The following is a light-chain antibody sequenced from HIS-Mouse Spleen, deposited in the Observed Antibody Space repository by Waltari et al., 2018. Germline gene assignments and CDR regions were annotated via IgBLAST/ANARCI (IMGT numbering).Light chain of an antibody. J-gene: IGLJ2*01. CDR2: ADS. CDR3: YSTDSSGNHRV. V-gene: IGLV3-10*01. CDR1: ALPKKY. Sequence: SYELTQPPSLSVSPGQTPRITCSGDALPKKYAYSYQQKSCQAPVLVIYADSKRPSGIPERFSGSSSGTMATLTISGAQVEDEADYYCYSTDSSGNHRVFGGGTKLTVL.